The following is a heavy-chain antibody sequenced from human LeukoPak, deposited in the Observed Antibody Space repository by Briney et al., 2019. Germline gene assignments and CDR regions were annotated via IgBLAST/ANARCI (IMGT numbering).Heavy chain of an antibody. CDR2: IYYSGST. CDR1: GGSISSSSYY. J-gene: IGHJ5*02. CDR3: ARLADNYYGSGMYNWFDP. D-gene: IGHD3-10*01. V-gene: IGHV4-39*01. Sequence: SETLSLTCTVSGGSISSSSYYWGWIRQPPGKGLEWIGSIYYSGSTYYNPSLKSRVTISVDTSKNQFSLKLSSVTAADTAVYYCARLADNYYGSGMYNWFDPWGQGTLVTVSS.